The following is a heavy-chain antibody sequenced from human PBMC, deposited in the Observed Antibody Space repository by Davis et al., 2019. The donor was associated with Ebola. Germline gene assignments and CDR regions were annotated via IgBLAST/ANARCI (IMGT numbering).Heavy chain of an antibody. D-gene: IGHD4-17*01. CDR2: INTNTGNP. CDR1: GYTFTSYG. J-gene: IGHJ6*02. CDR3: ARLMTTVTTDYYYYYGMDV. V-gene: IGHV7-4-1*02. Sequence: ASVKVSCKASGYTFTSYGISWVRQAPGQGLEWMGWINTNTGNPTYAQGFTGRFVFSLDTSVSTAYLQISSLKAEDTAVYYCARLMTTVTTDYYYYYGMDVWGQGTTVTVFS.